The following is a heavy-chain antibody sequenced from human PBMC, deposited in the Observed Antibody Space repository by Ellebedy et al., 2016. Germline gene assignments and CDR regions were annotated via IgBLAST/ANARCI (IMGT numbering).Heavy chain of an antibody. CDR3: AGGRGSANWYFDL. V-gene: IGHV4-59*01. D-gene: IGHD3-10*01. J-gene: IGHJ2*01. Sequence: SETLSLTCTVSGGSISSFYWSWIRQPPGKGLEWVGYIYYSESTNYNPALKSRVNISVDTSMNQFYLRLSSVTAADTAVYYLAGGRGSANWYFDLWGRGTLVTVSS. CDR1: GGSISSFY. CDR2: IYYSEST.